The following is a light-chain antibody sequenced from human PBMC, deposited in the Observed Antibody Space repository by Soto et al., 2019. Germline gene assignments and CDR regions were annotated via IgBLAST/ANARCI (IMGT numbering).Light chain of an antibody. CDR3: QPYNSDYS. V-gene: IGKV1-5*03. CDR1: QSISTW. CDR2: KAS. Sequence: DIQMTQSPSTLSASVGDRVTITCRASQSISTWLAWYQQKPGKAPKLLIYKASSLESGVPARFTGSRSGTEFTLTISRLQSDDFATYNCQPYNSDYSVGRAIKLEIK. J-gene: IGKJ2*03.